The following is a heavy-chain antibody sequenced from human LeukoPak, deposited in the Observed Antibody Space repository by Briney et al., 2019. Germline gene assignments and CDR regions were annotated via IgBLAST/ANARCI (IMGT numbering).Heavy chain of an antibody. Sequence: GGSLRLSCAASGFTVSSNYMSWVRQAPGKGLEWVSIIYSGGSTYYADAVKGRFTISRDNSKNTLYLQMNSLRAEDTAVYYCARANWGHPMYYFDYWGQGTLVTVSS. CDR2: IYSGGST. D-gene: IGHD7-27*01. CDR3: ARANWGHPMYYFDY. CDR1: GFTVSSNY. J-gene: IGHJ4*02. V-gene: IGHV3-66*01.